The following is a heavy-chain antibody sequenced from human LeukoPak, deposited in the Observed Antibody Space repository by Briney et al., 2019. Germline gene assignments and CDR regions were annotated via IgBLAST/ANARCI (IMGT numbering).Heavy chain of an antibody. Sequence: SETLSLTCTVSGDSIISNIYWWDWVRLPPGKGLEWIGATFYTGRTFYSPSLKSRVTISVDTSKNQFSLDLSSATAADTSVYYCARRRHNFDFYDVWGQGTRVTVSS. CDR2: TFYTGRT. D-gene: IGHD3/OR15-3a*01. J-gene: IGHJ3*01. CDR1: GDSIISNIYW. V-gene: IGHV4-39*01. CDR3: ARRRHNFDFYDV.